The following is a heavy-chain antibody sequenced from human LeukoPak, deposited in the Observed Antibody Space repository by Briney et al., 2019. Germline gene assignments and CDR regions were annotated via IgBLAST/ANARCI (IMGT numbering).Heavy chain of an antibody. D-gene: IGHD3-10*01. CDR1: GFTVSSNY. CDR3: ARETSSGRTKFDY. V-gene: IGHV3-66*02. J-gene: IGHJ4*02. Sequence: GGSLRLSCAASGFTVSSNYMRWVRQAPGKGLEWVSAIYSGGSTYYADSVKGRFTISRDISKNTLYLQMNSLRGENTAVYYCARETSSGRTKFDYWGQGTLVTVSS. CDR2: IYSGGST.